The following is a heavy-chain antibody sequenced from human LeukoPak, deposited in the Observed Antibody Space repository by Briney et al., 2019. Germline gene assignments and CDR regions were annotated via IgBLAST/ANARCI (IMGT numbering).Heavy chain of an antibody. CDR2: INHSGST. D-gene: IGHD3-22*01. CDR3: AREPYDSSGYYFRYFDY. V-gene: IGHV4-34*01. J-gene: IGHJ4*02. CDR1: GGSFSGYY. Sequence: PSETLSLTCAVYGGSFSGYYWSWIRQPPGKGLEWIGEINHSGSTNYNPSLRSRVTISVDTSKNQFSLKLSSVTAADTAVYYCAREPYDSSGYYFRYFDYWGQGTLVTVSS.